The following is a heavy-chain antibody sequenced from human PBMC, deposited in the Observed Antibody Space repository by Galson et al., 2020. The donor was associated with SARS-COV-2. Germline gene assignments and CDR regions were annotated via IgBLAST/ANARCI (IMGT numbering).Heavy chain of an antibody. Sequence: GESLKISCTASGFTFSNSVMHWVRQAPGKGLEWVALVSYDGTTRRYTDSVRGRFTISRDNSKNTLYLQMDGLRYDDTAIYYCVTNLIAVVAPYWGQGTLVTVSS. J-gene: IGHJ4*02. D-gene: IGHD6-19*01. CDR3: VTNLIAVVAPY. CDR1: GFTFSNSV. CDR2: VSYDGTTR. V-gene: IGHV3-30*03.